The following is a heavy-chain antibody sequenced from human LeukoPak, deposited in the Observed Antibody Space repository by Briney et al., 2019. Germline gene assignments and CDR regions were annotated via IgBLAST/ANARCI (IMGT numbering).Heavy chain of an antibody. J-gene: IGHJ6*02. D-gene: IGHD4/OR15-4a*01. Sequence: GASVKVSCKASVGTFSSYAISWVRQAPGQGLEWMGGITPIFGTANYAQKFQGRVTITADEPTSTAYMELSSLRSEDTAEYYCARYQGLTAPPPYGLDVGGQGTTVSVSS. CDR2: ITPIFGTA. CDR1: VGTFSSYA. V-gene: IGHV1-69*13. CDR3: ARYQGLTAPPPYGLDV.